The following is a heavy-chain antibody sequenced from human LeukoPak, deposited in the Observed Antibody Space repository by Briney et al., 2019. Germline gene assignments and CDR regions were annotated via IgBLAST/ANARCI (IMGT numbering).Heavy chain of an antibody. J-gene: IGHJ5*02. CDR2: IYYSGST. V-gene: IGHV4-31*03. Sequence: SQTLSLTCTVSGGSISSGGYYWIWIRQHPGKGLEWIGYIYYSGSTYYNPSLKSRVTISGDKSKNQFSLKLIYVTPADAAVYYCAGHDYYGSGSYRWGQGTLVTVSS. CDR3: AGHDYYGSGSYR. D-gene: IGHD3-10*01. CDR1: GGSISSGGYY.